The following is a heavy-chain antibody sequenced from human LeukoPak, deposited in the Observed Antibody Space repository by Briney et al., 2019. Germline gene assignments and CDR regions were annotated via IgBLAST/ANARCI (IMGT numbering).Heavy chain of an antibody. Sequence: GASVNVSCKASGYTFTSYGISWVRQAPGQGLEWMGWISAYSGNTNYAQKFQGRVTMTTDTSTNTSYMDLRSLRSDDTAVYYCARYGGLRFDYWGQGTPVTVSS. V-gene: IGHV1-18*01. CDR3: ARYGGLRFDY. D-gene: IGHD3-10*01. CDR2: ISAYSGNT. CDR1: GYTFTSYG. J-gene: IGHJ4*02.